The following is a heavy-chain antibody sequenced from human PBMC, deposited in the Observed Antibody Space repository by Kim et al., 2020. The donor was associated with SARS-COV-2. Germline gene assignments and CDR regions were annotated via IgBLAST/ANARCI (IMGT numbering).Heavy chain of an antibody. Sequence: SETLSLTCAVYGGSFSGYYWSWIRQPPGKGLEWIGEINHSGSTNYNPSLKSRVTISVDTSKNQFSLKLSSVTAADTAVYYCARAPITGTPIDYWGQGTLVTVSS. CDR2: INHSGST. J-gene: IGHJ4*02. V-gene: IGHV4-34*01. CDR3: ARAPITGTPIDY. CDR1: GGSFSGYY. D-gene: IGHD1-20*01.